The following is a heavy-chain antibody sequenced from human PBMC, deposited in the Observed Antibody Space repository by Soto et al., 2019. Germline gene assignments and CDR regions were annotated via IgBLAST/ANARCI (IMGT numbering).Heavy chain of an antibody. Sequence: ASVKVSCKASGYTFTSYDFNWVRQATGQGPEWMGWMSSSSGHTGYAQKFQGRVTMTRNTSISTAYMELSSLRSDDTAVYYCARGPPKWGFDYWGQGVPVTVSS. D-gene: IGHD7-27*01. CDR3: ARGPPKWGFDY. CDR1: GYTFTSYD. J-gene: IGHJ4*02. V-gene: IGHV1-8*01. CDR2: MSSSSGHT.